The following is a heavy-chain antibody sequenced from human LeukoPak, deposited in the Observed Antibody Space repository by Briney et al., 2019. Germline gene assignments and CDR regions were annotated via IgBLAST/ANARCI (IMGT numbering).Heavy chain of an antibody. Sequence: TFGDYGLNWFRQPPGKGLEWIGYIYYSGNTYYNPSLKSRVTISVDTSKDQFSLKLSSVTAADTAVYYCARAKYYYYDMDVWGQGTTVTVSS. CDR2: IYYSGNT. V-gene: IGHV4-30-4*08. CDR3: ARAKYYYYDMDV. CDR1: TFGDYG. J-gene: IGHJ6*02.